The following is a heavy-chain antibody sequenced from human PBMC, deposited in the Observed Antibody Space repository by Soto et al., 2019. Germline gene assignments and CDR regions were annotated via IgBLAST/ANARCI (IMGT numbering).Heavy chain of an antibody. Sequence: QLQLQESGPGLVKPSETLSLTCTVSGGSLSSSSYYWGWIRQPPGKGLEWIGSLYYSGSTYYNPSLKRRVPISEDTSKNQSALKLSSVTAADTAVYYCARLSGDYDFWIGDANGDAFDIWGQGTMVTVSS. CDR1: GGSLSSSSYY. V-gene: IGHV4-39*01. J-gene: IGHJ3*02. CDR2: LYYSGST. D-gene: IGHD3-3*01. CDR3: ARLSGDYDFWIGDANGDAFDI.